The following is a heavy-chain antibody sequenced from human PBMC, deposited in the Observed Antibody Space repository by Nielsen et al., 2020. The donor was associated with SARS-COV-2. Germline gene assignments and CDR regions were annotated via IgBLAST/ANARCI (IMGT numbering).Heavy chain of an antibody. J-gene: IGHJ6*03. V-gene: IGHV3-21*04. CDR3: AKARGDILTGYYYMDV. D-gene: IGHD3-9*01. Sequence: GESLKISCAASGFTFSSYSMNWVRQAPGKGLEWVSSISSSSSYIYYADSVKGRFTISRDNAKNSLYLQMNSLRAEDTAVYYCAKARGDILTGYYYMDVWGKGTTVTVSS. CDR2: ISSSSSYI. CDR1: GFTFSSYS.